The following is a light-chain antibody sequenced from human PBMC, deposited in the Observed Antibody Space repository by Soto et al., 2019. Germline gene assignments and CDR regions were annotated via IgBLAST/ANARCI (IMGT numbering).Light chain of an antibody. V-gene: IGLV1-44*01. CDR2: SNN. J-gene: IGLJ3*02. Sequence: QSVLTQPPSASGTPAQRVTISCSGSSYNIGSNTVNWYQQLPGTAPKLLISSNNQRPSRVPDRFSGSKSGTSASLAISGLQSEDEADYYCAAWDDSLKGWVFGGGTKLTVL. CDR1: SYNIGSNT. CDR3: AAWDDSLKGWV.